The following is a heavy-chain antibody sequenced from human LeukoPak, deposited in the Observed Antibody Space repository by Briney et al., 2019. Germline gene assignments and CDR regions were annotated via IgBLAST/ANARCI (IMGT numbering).Heavy chain of an antibody. CDR2: IYSGGST. Sequence: GVSLRLSCAASGFTVSSNYMSWVRQAPGKGLEWVSVIYSGGSTYYADSVKGRFTISRDNSKNTLYLQMNSLRAEDTAVYYCARGGSIADPIGFDYWGQGTLVTVSS. V-gene: IGHV3-53*01. CDR3: ARGGSIADPIGFDY. CDR1: GFTVSSNY. J-gene: IGHJ4*02. D-gene: IGHD6-6*01.